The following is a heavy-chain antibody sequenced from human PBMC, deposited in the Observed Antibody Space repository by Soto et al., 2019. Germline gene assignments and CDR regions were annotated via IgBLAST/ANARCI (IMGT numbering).Heavy chain of an antibody. V-gene: IGHV3-23*01. J-gene: IGHJ4*02. Sequence: GGSLRLSCAASEFIFSAYAMTWVRQAPGEGLEWVSSISGSGGGTYYADSVKGRFTISRDNSKNTLYLQMNSLRAEDTAVYYCAKDPDESSGWXDYWGQGTLVTV. CDR2: ISGSGGGT. D-gene: IGHD6-19*01. CDR1: EFIFSAYA. CDR3: AKDPDESSGWXDY.